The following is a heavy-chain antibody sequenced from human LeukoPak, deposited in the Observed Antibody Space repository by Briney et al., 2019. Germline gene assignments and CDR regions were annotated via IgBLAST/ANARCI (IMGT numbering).Heavy chain of an antibody. Sequence: PGGSLRLSCAASGFTFSSYWMSWVRQAPGKGLEWVANIKQDGSEKYYVDSVKGRFTISRDNAKNSLYLQMNSLRAEDTAVYYCARVGMYYDFWSGYSPPGFDPWGQGTLVTVSS. V-gene: IGHV3-7*01. CDR1: GFTFSSYW. J-gene: IGHJ5*02. D-gene: IGHD3-3*01. CDR3: ARVGMYYDFWSGYSPPGFDP. CDR2: IKQDGSEK.